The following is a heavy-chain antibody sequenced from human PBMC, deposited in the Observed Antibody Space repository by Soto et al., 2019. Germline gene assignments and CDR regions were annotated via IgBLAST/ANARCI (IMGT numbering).Heavy chain of an antibody. V-gene: IGHV1-3*01. D-gene: IGHD3-3*01. CDR2: INAGNGNT. CDR1: GYTFTSYA. CDR3: ARAHSYYGLENGMDV. Sequence: QVQLVQSGAEVKKPGASVKVSCKASGYTFTSYAMHWVRQAPGQRLEWMGWINAGNGNTKYSQKFQGRVAITRDTSASPAYMELSSLRSEDTAVYYCARAHSYYGLENGMDVWGQGTTVTVSS. J-gene: IGHJ6*02.